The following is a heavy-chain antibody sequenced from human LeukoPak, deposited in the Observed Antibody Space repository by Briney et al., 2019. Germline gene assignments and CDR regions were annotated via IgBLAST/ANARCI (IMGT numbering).Heavy chain of an antibody. Sequence: PSETLSLTCGVSGGSISNNNWWTWVRPPPGKGLEWVGEVNLQGSTNYNPSLKSRVAISVDKSENHISLKLTSVTAADTAVYYCAREGGPYRPLDYSGQGTLVTVAS. CDR2: VNLQGST. V-gene: IGHV4-4*02. CDR3: AREGGPYRPLDY. CDR1: GGSISNNNW. J-gene: IGHJ4*02.